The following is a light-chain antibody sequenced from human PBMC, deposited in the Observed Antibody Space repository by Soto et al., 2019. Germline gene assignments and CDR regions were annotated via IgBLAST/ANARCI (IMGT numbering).Light chain of an antibody. CDR1: QTIRNY. CDR2: AVS. V-gene: IGKV1-39*01. Sequence: DIQVTQSPSSLSASVGDRVTITCRTSQTIRNYLNWYQQKLGKAPKLLIYAVSNLHSGVPSRFSGSGSGTDFTLTISSLQPEDFATYYCQQSYNLPRTFGQGTKVEVK. J-gene: IGKJ1*01. CDR3: QQSYNLPRT.